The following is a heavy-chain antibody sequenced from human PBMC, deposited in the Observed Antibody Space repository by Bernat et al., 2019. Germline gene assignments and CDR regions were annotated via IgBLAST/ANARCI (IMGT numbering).Heavy chain of an antibody. V-gene: IGHV4-39*01. CDR1: GDSVSSSSYY. Sequence: QLQLQESGPGLVEPSETLSLSCTVSGDSVSSSSYYWGWIRQPPGKGLEWIGTIYYSGRTYYNPSPKSRVTTSVDTSKNQFSLNLSSVTAADTAVYYCARLPQCSSAVCSFYGMDVWGQGTTVTVS. CDR3: ARLPQCSSAVCSFYGMDV. D-gene: IGHD6-19*01. J-gene: IGHJ6*02. CDR2: IYYSGRT.